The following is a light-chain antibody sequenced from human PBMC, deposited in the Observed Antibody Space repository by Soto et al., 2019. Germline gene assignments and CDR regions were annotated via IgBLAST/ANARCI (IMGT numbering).Light chain of an antibody. CDR2: DTS. V-gene: IGKV3-20*01. Sequence: EIVLTQSPGTLSLSPGERATLSCRASQSFTSSFLAWYQHRPGQAPRLLMYDTSRRATGIPDRFSGSGSGTDFTLTISRVEPEDLAVYYCQLYGGSRTFGQGTKVDIK. J-gene: IGKJ1*01. CDR1: QSFTSSF. CDR3: QLYGGSRT.